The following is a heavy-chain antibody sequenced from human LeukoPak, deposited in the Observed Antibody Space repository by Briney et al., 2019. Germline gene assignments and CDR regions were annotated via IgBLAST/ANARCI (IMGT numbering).Heavy chain of an antibody. CDR3: ARDGVVGLDY. V-gene: IGHV1-69*01. J-gene: IGHJ4*02. Sequence: SVKVSCKASGGTFSSYAISWVRQAPGRGLEWMGGIIPIFGTANYAQKFKGRVTITADDSTTTAYMELSSLRSEDTAVYYCARDGVVGLDYWGQGTPVTVSS. CDR1: GGTFSSYA. D-gene: IGHD3-3*01. CDR2: IIPIFGTA.